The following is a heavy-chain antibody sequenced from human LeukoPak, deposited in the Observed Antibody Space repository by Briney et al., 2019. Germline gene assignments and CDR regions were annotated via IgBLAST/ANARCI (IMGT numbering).Heavy chain of an antibody. CDR2: TWYDGSNK. CDR3: ARDPYYYDSSGYADFDY. J-gene: IGHJ4*02. CDR1: GFTFSSYG. V-gene: IGHV3-33*01. D-gene: IGHD3-22*01. Sequence: PGRSLRLSCAASGFTFSSYGMHWVRQAPGKGLEWVAVTWYDGSNKYYADSVKGRFTISRDNSKNTLYLQMNSLRAEDTAVYYCARDPYYYDSSGYADFDYWGQGTLVTVSS.